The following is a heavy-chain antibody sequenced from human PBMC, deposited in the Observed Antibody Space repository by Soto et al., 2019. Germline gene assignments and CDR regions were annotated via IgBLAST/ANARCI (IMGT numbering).Heavy chain of an antibody. Sequence: GGSLRLSCEASGFTVSTNYMSWVRQAPGKGLDWVSVTYSVGSGGSTYYADSVRGRFTISRANSKNTLYLQMNSLRAEDRAVYYCETDVEGGGYDLWFGPSPDVWGQGTTVTVSS. CDR1: GFTVSTNY. CDR2: TYSVGSGGST. D-gene: IGHD3-3*01. V-gene: IGHV3-53*01. J-gene: IGHJ6*02. CDR3: ETDVEGGGYDLWFGPSPDV.